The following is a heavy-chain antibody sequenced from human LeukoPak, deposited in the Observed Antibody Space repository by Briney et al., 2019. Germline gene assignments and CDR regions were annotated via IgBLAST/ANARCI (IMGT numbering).Heavy chain of an antibody. CDR2: IYPGDSDT. J-gene: IGHJ4*02. D-gene: IGHD5-24*01. V-gene: IGHV5-51*01. Sequence: GESLQISCKGSGYSFTNYWIGWVRRMPGKGLEWMGIIYPGDSDTRYSPSFQGQVTISVDKSISTAYLQWSSLKASDTAIYYCARDSITGATLAYWGQGTLVTVSS. CDR3: ARDSITGATLAY. CDR1: GYSFTNYW.